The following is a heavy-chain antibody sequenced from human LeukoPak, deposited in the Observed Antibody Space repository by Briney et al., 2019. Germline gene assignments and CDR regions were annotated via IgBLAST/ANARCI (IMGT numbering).Heavy chain of an antibody. CDR1: GFTFSSYA. J-gene: IGHJ4*02. D-gene: IGHD2-21*02. CDR2: ISGSGGST. Sequence: GGSLRLSCAASGFTFSSYAMSWVRQAPGKGLEWVSAISGSGGSTYYADSVKGRFTISRDNSKNTLYLQMNSLRAEDTAVYYCARDHYGDYYFDYWGQGTLVTVSS. V-gene: IGHV3-23*01. CDR3: ARDHYGDYYFDY.